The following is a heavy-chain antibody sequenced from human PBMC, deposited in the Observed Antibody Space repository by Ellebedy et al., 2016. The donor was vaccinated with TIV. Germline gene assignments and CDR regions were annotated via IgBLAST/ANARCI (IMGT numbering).Heavy chain of an antibody. CDR1: GGTFSSYA. J-gene: IGHJ6*02. D-gene: IGHD3-10*01. Sequence: SVKVSCXASGGTFSSYAISWVRQAPGQGLEWMGGIIPIFGTANYAQKFQGRVTITADESTSTAYMELSSLRSEDTAVYYCARTWTSVRGVLDVWGQGTTISVSS. V-gene: IGHV1-69*13. CDR3: ARTWTSVRGVLDV. CDR2: IIPIFGTA.